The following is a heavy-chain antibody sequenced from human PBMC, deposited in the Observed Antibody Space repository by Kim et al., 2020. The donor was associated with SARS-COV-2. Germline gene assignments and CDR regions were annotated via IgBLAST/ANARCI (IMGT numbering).Heavy chain of an antibody. V-gene: IGHV3-48*03. CDR1: GFTLSSYE. CDR2: ISSSGSTI. CDR3: AREDTTGTVDY. Sequence: GGSLRLSCAASGFTLSSYEMNWVRQAPGKGLEWVSYISSSGSTIYYADSVKGRFTISRDNAKNSLYLQMNSLRAEDTAVYYCAREDTTGTVDYWGQGTLVTVSS. J-gene: IGHJ4*02. D-gene: IGHD1-1*01.